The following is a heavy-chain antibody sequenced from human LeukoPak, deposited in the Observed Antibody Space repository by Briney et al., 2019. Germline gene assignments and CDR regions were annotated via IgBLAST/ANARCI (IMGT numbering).Heavy chain of an antibody. V-gene: IGHV3-21*01. Sequence: GGSLRLSCAASGFTFSSYSMNWARQAPGKGLEWVSSISSSSSYIYYEDSVKGRFTISRDNAKNSLYLQMNRLRAEDAAVYYCARDGYCSSTSWGAMYYYYGMDVWGKGPTVTVSS. D-gene: IGHD2-2*03. CDR2: ISSSSSYI. CDR1: GFTFSSYS. CDR3: ARDGYCSSTSWGAMYYYYGMDV. J-gene: IGHJ6*04.